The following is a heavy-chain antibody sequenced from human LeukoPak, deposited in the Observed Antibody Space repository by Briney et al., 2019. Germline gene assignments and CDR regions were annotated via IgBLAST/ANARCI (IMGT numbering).Heavy chain of an antibody. V-gene: IGHV3-30-3*01. Sequence: GGSLRFSCAASGFTFSSYAMHWVRQAQGKGLEGVAVISYDGSNKYYADSVKGRSTISRDNSKNTLYLQMNSLRAEDTAVYYCAREGRPAMGWYQLLSVSSGMDVWGQGTTVTVSS. J-gene: IGHJ6*02. CDR2: ISYDGSNK. CDR1: GFTFSSYA. D-gene: IGHD2-2*01. CDR3: AREGRPAMGWYQLLSVSSGMDV.